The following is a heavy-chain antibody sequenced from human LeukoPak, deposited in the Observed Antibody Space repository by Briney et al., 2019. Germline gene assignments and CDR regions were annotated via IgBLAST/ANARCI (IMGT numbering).Heavy chain of an antibody. J-gene: IGHJ5*02. Sequence: GASVTLSCTASGYTFTNYGISWVRQAPGQGLEWMGCISAYNGNTHYAQNLQGRVTMTTDTSTSTPYMELKSLRSDDTAVYYCARGGHRRYYYTSGSAFDPWGQGTLVTVSS. CDR2: ISAYNGNT. CDR1: GYTFTNYG. D-gene: IGHD3-10*01. CDR3: ARGGHRRYYYTSGSAFDP. V-gene: IGHV1-18*01.